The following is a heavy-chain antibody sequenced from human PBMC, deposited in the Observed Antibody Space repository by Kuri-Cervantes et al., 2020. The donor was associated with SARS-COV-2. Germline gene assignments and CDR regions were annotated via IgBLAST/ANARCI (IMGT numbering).Heavy chain of an antibody. CDR2: IIPIFGTA. D-gene: IGHD6-6*01. Sequence: SVKVSCKASGGTFSSYVISWVRQAPGQGLECMGGIIPIFGTANYAQKFQGRVTMTRDTSISTAYMELSRLRSDDTAVYYCAVEYSSSSGHQGDDYWGQGTLVTVSS. CDR1: GGTFSSYV. J-gene: IGHJ4*02. CDR3: AVEYSSSSGHQGDDY. V-gene: IGHV1-69*05.